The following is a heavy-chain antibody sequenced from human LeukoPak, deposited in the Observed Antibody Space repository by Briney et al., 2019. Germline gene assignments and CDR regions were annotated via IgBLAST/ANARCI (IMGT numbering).Heavy chain of an antibody. CDR2: INWNGGST. CDR3: ARASLYCSGGSCYSLNYMDV. CDR1: GFTFDDYG. Sequence: GGSLRLSCAASGFTFDDYGMSWVRQAPGKGLEWVSGINWNGGSTGYADSVKGRFTISRDNAKNSLYLQMNSLRAEDTALYYCARASLYCSGGSCYSLNYMDVWGKGTTVTVSS. J-gene: IGHJ6*03. D-gene: IGHD2-15*01. V-gene: IGHV3-20*04.